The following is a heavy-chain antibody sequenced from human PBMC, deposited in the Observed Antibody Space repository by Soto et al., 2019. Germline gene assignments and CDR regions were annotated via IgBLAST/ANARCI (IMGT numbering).Heavy chain of an antibody. CDR3: ARGDRGAFDL. Sequence: EVQLLESGGGLVQPGGSLRLSCAASGFTFSYYWMHWVRQAPGMGLVWVSRIHSDGSSSTYADSVNGRFSISRDNARNTLSLQMNILRAEDTAVYYCARGDRGAFDLWGQGTVLTVSS. D-gene: IGHD1-26*01. CDR2: IHSDGSSS. V-gene: IGHV3-74*01. J-gene: IGHJ3*01. CDR1: GFTFSYYW.